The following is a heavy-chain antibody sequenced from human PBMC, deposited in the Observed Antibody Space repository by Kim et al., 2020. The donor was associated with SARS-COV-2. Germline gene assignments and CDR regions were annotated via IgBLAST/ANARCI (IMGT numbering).Heavy chain of an antibody. CDR3: ARDMKWAVSDP. J-gene: IGHJ5*02. CDR2: EK. D-gene: IGHD2-8*01. Sequence: EKNYVDYVNDQTTISRDNAKSSLYQQMNSLRAEDTAVYYCARDMKWAVSDPWGQGTLVTVSS. V-gene: IGHV3-7*01.